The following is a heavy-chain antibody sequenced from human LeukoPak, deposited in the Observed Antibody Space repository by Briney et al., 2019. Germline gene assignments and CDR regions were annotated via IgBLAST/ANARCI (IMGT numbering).Heavy chain of an antibody. CDR1: GGSISSGSYY. Sequence: SETLSLTCTVSGGSISSGSYYWSWIRQPAGKGLEWIGRIYTSGSTNYNPSLKSRVTISVDTSKNQFSLKLSSVTAADTAVYYCARDLGDFWSGYRANWFDPWGQETLVTVSS. V-gene: IGHV4-61*02. D-gene: IGHD3-3*01. CDR2: IYTSGST. CDR3: ARDLGDFWSGYRANWFDP. J-gene: IGHJ5*02.